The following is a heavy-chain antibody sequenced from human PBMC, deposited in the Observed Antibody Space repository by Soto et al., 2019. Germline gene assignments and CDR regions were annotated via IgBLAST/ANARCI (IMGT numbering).Heavy chain of an antibody. D-gene: IGHD3-3*01. V-gene: IGHV1-3*01. CDR1: GYTFTSYA. Sequence: QVPLVQSGAEVKKPGASVKVSCKASGYTFTSYAMHWVRQAPGQRLEWMGWINAGNGNTKYSQKFQGRVTITRDTSASTAYMELSSLRSEDTAVYYCARDKWSGYYYYYYGMDVWGQGTMVTVSS. CDR3: ARDKWSGYYYYYYGMDV. J-gene: IGHJ6*02. CDR2: INAGNGNT.